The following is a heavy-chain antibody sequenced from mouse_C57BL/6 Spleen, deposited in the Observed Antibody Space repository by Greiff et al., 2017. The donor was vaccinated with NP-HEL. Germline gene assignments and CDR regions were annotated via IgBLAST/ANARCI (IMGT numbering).Heavy chain of an antibody. CDR2: IDPEDGET. D-gene: IGHD1-1*01. V-gene: IGHV14-2*01. CDR3: ARSGYYGSSYWFAY. J-gene: IGHJ3*01. Sequence: EVQLQQSGAELVKPGASVKLSCTASGFNIKDYYMHWVKQRTEQGLEWIGRIDPEDGETEYAPKFQGKATITADTSSNTAYLQLSSLTSEDTAVYYCARSGYYGSSYWFAYWGQGTLVTVSA. CDR1: GFNIKDYY.